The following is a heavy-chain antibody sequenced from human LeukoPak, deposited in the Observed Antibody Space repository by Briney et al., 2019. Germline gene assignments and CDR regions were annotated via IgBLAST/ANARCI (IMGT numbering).Heavy chain of an antibody. D-gene: IGHD1-20*01. CDR2: ISGSGGST. V-gene: IGHV3-23*01. J-gene: IGHJ4*02. Sequence: GGSLRLPCAASGFTFSTYAMSWVRQAPGKGLEWVSAISGSGGSTYHADSVKGRFTISRDNSKNTLYLQMNSLRAEDTAVYYCATTYNWNYFDYWGQGTLVTVSS. CDR3: ATTYNWNYFDY. CDR1: GFTFSTYA.